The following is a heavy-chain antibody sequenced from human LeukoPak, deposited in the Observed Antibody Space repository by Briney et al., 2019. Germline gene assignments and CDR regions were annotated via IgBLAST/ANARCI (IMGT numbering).Heavy chain of an antibody. D-gene: IGHD5-12*01. Sequence: GGSLRLSCAASGFTFSTYGTHWVRQAPGKGLEWVSYISSSGSTIYYADSVKGRFTISRDNAKNSLYLQMNSLRAEDTAVYYCARGGGYDRDWFDPWGQGTLVTVSS. V-gene: IGHV3-48*04. CDR2: ISSSGSTI. CDR3: ARGGGYDRDWFDP. CDR1: GFTFSTYG. J-gene: IGHJ5*02.